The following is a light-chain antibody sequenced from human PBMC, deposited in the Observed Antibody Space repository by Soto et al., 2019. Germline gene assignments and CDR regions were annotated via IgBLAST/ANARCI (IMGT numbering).Light chain of an antibody. CDR3: CSYVGIRNFV. V-gene: IGLV2-23*02. Sequence: QSVLTQPDSRSGSPGQSITISCTGSSSDIGGFDFVSWYQQHPGKAPKLLLYEVNKRPSGVSNRFSGSKSGNTASLTISGLQADDEAYYYCCSYVGIRNFVFGGGIKLTVL. CDR2: EVN. CDR1: SSDIGGFDF. J-gene: IGLJ2*01.